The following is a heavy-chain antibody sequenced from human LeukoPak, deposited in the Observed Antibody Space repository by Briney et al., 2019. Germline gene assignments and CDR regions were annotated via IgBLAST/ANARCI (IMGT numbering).Heavy chain of an antibody. Sequence: GASVKVSCKASGYTFTDYYIHWVRQAPGQGLEWMGWINPNRGGTNFAQKFQGRVTMTSDTSINTAYMELNRLRSDDTAVYYCARDESSSRSNAYDMWGQGTMVTVSS. CDR3: ARDESSSRSNAYDM. J-gene: IGHJ3*02. V-gene: IGHV1-2*02. CDR2: INPNRGGT. CDR1: GYTFTDYY. D-gene: IGHD6-6*01.